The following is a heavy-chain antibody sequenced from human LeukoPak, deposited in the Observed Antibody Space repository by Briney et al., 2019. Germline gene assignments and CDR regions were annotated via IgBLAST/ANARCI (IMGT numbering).Heavy chain of an antibody. CDR2: IKQDGNEK. V-gene: IGHV3-7*01. CDR3: AKPITVSGATDGFDI. Sequence: GGSLRLSCAASGFTFSGYWMNWVRQAPGKGLEWVANIKQDGNEKYYVGSVKGRFTISRDNAKNSLYLQMNSLRVEDTAVYYCAKPITVSGATDGFDIWGQGTMVTVSS. CDR1: GFTFSGYW. D-gene: IGHD3-3*01. J-gene: IGHJ3*02.